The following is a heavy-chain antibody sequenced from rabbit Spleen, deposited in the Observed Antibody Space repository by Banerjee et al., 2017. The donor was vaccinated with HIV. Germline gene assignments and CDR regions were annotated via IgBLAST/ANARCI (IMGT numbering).Heavy chain of an antibody. CDR1: GIDFSNYYY. V-gene: IGHV1S43*01. CDR2: ISTRDGST. Sequence: QEQLEESGGGLVKPGGTLTLTCKASGIDFSNYYYMYWVRQAPGKGLEVIAWISTRDGSTWYASWVNGRFTISKTSSTTVTLQMTSLTDADTATYFCARGMTYYYPDIAEYTGGSGPLYYFNLWGQGTLVTVS. D-gene: IGHD1-1*01. J-gene: IGHJ4*01. CDR3: ARGMTYYYPDIAEYTGGSGPLYYFNL.